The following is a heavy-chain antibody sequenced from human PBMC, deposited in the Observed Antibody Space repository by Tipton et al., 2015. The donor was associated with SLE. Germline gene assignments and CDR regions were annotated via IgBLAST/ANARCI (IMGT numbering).Heavy chain of an antibody. CDR2: ISAYNGNT. CDR3: ARDSWYGLNWKGEGSDY. Sequence: QSGPEVKKPGASVKVSCKASGYTFTSYGISWVRQAPGQGLEWMGWISAYNGNTNYAQKLQGRVTMTTDTSTSTAYMELRSLRSDDTAVYYCARDSWYGLNWKGEGSDYWGQGTLVTVSS. V-gene: IGHV1-18*01. J-gene: IGHJ4*02. CDR1: GYTFTSYG. D-gene: IGHD1-20*01.